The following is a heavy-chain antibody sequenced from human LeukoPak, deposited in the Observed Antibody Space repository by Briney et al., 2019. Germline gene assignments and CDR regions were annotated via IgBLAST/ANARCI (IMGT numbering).Heavy chain of an antibody. D-gene: IGHD6-19*01. V-gene: IGHV3-30*02. Sequence: QTGGSLRLSCAASGFTFSSYGMHWVRQAPGKGLEWVAFIRYDGSNKYYADSVKGRFTISRDNSKNTLYLQMNSLRAEDTAVYYCAKDSRSGWYYFDYWGQGTLVTVSS. CDR1: GFTFSSYG. J-gene: IGHJ4*02. CDR3: AKDSRSGWYYFDY. CDR2: IRYDGSNK.